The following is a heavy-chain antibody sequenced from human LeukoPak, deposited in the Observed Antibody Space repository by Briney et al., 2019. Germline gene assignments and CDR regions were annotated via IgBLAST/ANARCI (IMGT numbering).Heavy chain of an antibody. V-gene: IGHV3-23*01. Sequence: GGSLRLSCAASGFTFTSYAMNWVRQAPGKGLEWVSEISGSGGSTYYADSVKGRFTISRDNSKNTLYLQMNSLRAEDTAVYYCAKAMPLDYGDFPAIDYWGQGTLVTVSS. CDR2: ISGSGGST. J-gene: IGHJ4*02. CDR1: GFTFTSYA. CDR3: AKAMPLDYGDFPAIDY. D-gene: IGHD4-17*01.